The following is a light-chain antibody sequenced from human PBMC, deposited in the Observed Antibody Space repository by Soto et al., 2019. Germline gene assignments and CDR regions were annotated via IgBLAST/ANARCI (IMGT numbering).Light chain of an antibody. J-gene: IGKJ4*01. Sequence: EIVLTQSPATLSLSPGERATLSCRASQSVSRYLAWYQQRPGQAPRLLLYDASNRATGIPARFSGSGSGTDFTLTISSLEPEDFAVYYCQQRSNLPLTFGGGTKVEIK. V-gene: IGKV3-11*01. CDR2: DAS. CDR1: QSVSRY. CDR3: QQRSNLPLT.